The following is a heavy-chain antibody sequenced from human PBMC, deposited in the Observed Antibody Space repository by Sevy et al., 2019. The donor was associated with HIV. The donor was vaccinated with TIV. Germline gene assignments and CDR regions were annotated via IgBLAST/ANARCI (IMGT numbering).Heavy chain of an antibody. CDR2: ISYIGST. CDR3: VRDRIAAAGGYFDY. Sequence: SETLSLTCTVSGASVSYGNYYWTWIRQPPGKGLEWIGYISYIGSTNYNPSLKSRVTISIDTAKNQLSLRRNSVTATDTAVYYCVRDRIAAAGGYFDYWGQGALVTVSS. CDR1: GASVSYGNYY. D-gene: IGHD6-13*01. V-gene: IGHV4-61*01. J-gene: IGHJ4*02.